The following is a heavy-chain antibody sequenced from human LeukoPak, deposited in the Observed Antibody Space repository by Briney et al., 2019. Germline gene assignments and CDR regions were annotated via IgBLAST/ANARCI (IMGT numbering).Heavy chain of an antibody. Sequence: QTGGSLRLSCEASGFTFSGYAVSWVRQAPGKGLEWVSLIYSGGSTSYADSVKGRFTISRDNSKNTLYLQMNNLRAEDTAVYYCAGGRNWGQILDIWGQGTMVTVSS. D-gene: IGHD7-27*01. CDR2: IYSGGST. CDR1: GFTFSGYA. CDR3: AGGRNWGQILDI. V-gene: IGHV3-66*01. J-gene: IGHJ3*02.